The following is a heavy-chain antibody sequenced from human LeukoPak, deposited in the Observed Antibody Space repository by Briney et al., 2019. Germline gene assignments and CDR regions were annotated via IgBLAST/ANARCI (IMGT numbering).Heavy chain of an antibody. D-gene: IGHD3-9*01. V-gene: IGHV3-33*01. J-gene: IGHJ1*01. Sequence: GGSLRLSCAASGFTFSSYGMHWVRQAPGKGLEWVAVIWYDGSNKYYADSVKGRFTISRDNSKNTLYLQMNSLRAEDTAVYYCARGYDILTGHEYFQHWGQGTLVTVSS. CDR3: ARGYDILTGHEYFQH. CDR2: IWYDGSNK. CDR1: GFTFSSYG.